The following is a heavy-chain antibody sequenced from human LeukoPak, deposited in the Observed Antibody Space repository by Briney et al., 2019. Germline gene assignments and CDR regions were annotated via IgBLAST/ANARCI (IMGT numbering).Heavy chain of an antibody. CDR1: GGTFSSYA. D-gene: IGHD2-2*02. CDR2: IIPIFGTA. J-gene: IGHJ6*03. CDR3: ARVKVPAAIDYYYYMDV. Sequence: SVKVSCKASGGTFSSYAISWVRQAPGQGLEWMGGIIPIFGTANYAQKLQGRVTITTDESTSTAYMELSSLRSEDTAVYYCARVKVPAAIDYYYYMDVWGKGTTVTVSS. V-gene: IGHV1-69*05.